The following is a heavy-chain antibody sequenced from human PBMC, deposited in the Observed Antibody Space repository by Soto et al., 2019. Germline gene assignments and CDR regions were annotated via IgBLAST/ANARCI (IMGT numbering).Heavy chain of an antibody. D-gene: IGHD6-13*01. Sequence: QVQLVQSGAEVKKPGSSVKVTCKASGGTFSSYTISWVRQAPGQVLEWMGRIIPILGISNYAQKFQGRVTITADKSTSTAYMELSSLRSEDTAVYYCASLPYSSSLGHYYYYGMDVWGQGTTVTVSS. V-gene: IGHV1-69*02. CDR2: IIPILGIS. CDR1: GGTFSSYT. J-gene: IGHJ6*02. CDR3: ASLPYSSSLGHYYYYGMDV.